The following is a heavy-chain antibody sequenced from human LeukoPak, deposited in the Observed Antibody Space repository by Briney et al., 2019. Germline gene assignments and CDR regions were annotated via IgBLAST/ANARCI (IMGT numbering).Heavy chain of an antibody. Sequence: GGSLSLSCAASGFTFSSYIMNLVRQAPGKGLEWVSSISSSSSYIYYADSVKGRFTISRDNAKNSLYLQMDSLRAEDTAVYYCARAVLARLVDYWGQGTLVTVSS. V-gene: IGHV3-21*01. CDR2: ISSSSSYI. CDR3: ARAVLARLVDY. CDR1: GFTFSSYI. J-gene: IGHJ4*02. D-gene: IGHD4/OR15-4a*01.